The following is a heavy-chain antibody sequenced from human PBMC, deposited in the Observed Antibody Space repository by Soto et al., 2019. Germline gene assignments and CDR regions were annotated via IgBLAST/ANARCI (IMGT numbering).Heavy chain of an antibody. V-gene: IGHV4-38-2*02. J-gene: IGHJ4*02. CDR3: ARESYSGYHSYDY. CDR2: MYHDGNT. CDR1: GYTISSGCF. Sequence: SETLCLTCAASGYTISSGCFWCWIRQLPGEGLEWIANMYHDGNTHYDPSLKSRVTMSVDTSKNQFSLKLNSVTAADTAVYYCARESYSGYHSYDYWGQGILVTVSS. D-gene: IGHD5-12*01.